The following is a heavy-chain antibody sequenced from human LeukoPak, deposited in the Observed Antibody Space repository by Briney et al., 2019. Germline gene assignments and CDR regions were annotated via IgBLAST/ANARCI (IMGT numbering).Heavy chain of an antibody. V-gene: IGHV3-66*02. CDR1: GFTVSSNY. D-gene: IGHD3-3*01. CDR2: IYGGGST. J-gene: IGHJ4*02. Sequence: GGSLRLSCAASGFTVSSNYMSWVRQAPGKGLEWVSVIYGGGSTYYADSVKGRFTISRDNSKNTLYLQMNSLRAEDTAVYYCSRAERITIFGVVTDFDYWGQGTLVTVSS. CDR3: SRAERITIFGVVTDFDY.